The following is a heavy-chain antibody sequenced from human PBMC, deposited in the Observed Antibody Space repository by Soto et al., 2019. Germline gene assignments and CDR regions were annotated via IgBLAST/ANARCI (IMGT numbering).Heavy chain of an antibody. CDR1: GGTFSSYA. J-gene: IGHJ6*02. V-gene: IGHV1-69*06. CDR2: IIPIFGTA. Sequence: SVKVSCKASGGTFSSYAISWVRQAPGQGLEWMGGIIPIFGTANYAQKFQGRVTITADKSTSTAYMELSSLRSEDTAVYYCARTRPIPTYYYYYDGMDVWGQGTTVTVAS. CDR3: ARTRPIPTYYYYYDGMDV. D-gene: IGHD2-21*01.